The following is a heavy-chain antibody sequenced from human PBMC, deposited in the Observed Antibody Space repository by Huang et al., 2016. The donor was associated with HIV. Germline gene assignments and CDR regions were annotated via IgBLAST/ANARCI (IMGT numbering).Heavy chain of an antibody. D-gene: IGHD6-19*01. V-gene: IGHV3-23*01. J-gene: IGHJ5*02. Sequence: EVKLLESGGGLVQPGGSLRLSCAASGFSFSSYPMTWVRQAPGKGLEWVSSIRGSDNTTFYADSVKGRFTISRDNSKNTLYLQMKSLRVDDTAVYYCAKDRVAGTGHCFDPWGQGTLVTVSS. CDR3: AKDRVAGTGHCFDP. CDR1: GFSFSSYP. CDR2: IRGSDNTT.